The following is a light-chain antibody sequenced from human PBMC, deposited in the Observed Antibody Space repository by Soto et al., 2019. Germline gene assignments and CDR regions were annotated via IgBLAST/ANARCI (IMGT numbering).Light chain of an antibody. CDR3: QQYDNWPIT. Sequence: DIQMTQSPSSLSASVGDRVTITCRVSQSVTTYLNWYQHKPGKAPQLLIYGASRLQSGVPARFSASGSATEFTLIISSLQSEDSAVYYCQQYDNWPITFGQGTRLEIK. J-gene: IGKJ5*01. CDR1: QSVTTY. V-gene: IGKV1-39*01. CDR2: GAS.